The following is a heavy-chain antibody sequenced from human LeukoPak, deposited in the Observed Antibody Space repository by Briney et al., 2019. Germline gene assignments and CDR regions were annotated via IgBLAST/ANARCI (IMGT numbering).Heavy chain of an antibody. CDR1: GYSFTSYW. CDR2: TYPGDSDT. J-gene: IGHJ4*02. V-gene: IGHV5-51*01. Sequence: GESLKISCKGSGYSFTSYWIGWVRQMPGKGLERMGITYPGDSDTRYSPSFQGQVTISADKSISTAYLQWSSLKASDTAMYYCARRSSYGDYYFDYWGQGTLVTVSS. CDR3: ARRSSYGDYYFDY. D-gene: IGHD4-17*01.